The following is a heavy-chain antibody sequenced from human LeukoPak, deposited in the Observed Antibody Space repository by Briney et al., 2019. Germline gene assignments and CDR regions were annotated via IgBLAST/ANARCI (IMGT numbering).Heavy chain of an antibody. CDR3: AKWGGTGYPN. J-gene: IGHJ4*02. CDR1: GFTFSSYW. D-gene: IGHD3-9*01. V-gene: IGHV3-74*03. Sequence: GGSLRLSCAASGFTFSSYWMHWVRQTPGKGLLWVSRINSDGSITAYADSVKGRFTISRDNAKNTLYLEMNSLRAEDTAVYYCAKWGGTGYPNWGQGTLVTVSS. CDR2: INSDGSIT.